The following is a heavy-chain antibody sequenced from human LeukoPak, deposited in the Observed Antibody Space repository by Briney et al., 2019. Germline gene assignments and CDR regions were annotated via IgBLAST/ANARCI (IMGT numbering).Heavy chain of an antibody. CDR3: ARYYIEGRCFDY. Sequence: ASVKVSCKASGYTFTGYYIHWVRQSPGQGLEWMGWINPNSEGTNYAQKFQGRVTMTRDTSISTAYMELSRLTSDDTAVYYCARYYIEGRCFDYWGQGTLVTVSS. J-gene: IGHJ4*02. D-gene: IGHD3-10*01. V-gene: IGHV1-2*02. CDR2: INPNSEGT. CDR1: GYTFTGYY.